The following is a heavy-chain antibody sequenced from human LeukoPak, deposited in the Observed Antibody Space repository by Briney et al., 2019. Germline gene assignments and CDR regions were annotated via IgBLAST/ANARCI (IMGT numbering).Heavy chain of an antibody. CDR3: ARGVYIAAAQYAY. CDR2: IYYSGTT. CDR1: GGSISSYH. J-gene: IGHJ4*02. D-gene: IGHD6-13*01. V-gene: IGHV4-59*01. Sequence: PSETLSLTCTVSGGSISSYHWSWIRQPPGKGLEWIGYIYYSGTTNYNPSLKSRVTISVDTSKNQFSLKLSSVTAADTAVYYCARGVYIAAAQYAYWGQGTLVTVSS.